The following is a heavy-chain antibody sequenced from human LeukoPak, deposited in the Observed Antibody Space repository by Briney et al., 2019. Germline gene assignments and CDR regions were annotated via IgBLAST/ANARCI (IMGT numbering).Heavy chain of an antibody. Sequence: ASVKVSCKPSGYTFTGYYMHWVRQAPGQGLEWMGWINPNSGGTNYAQKFQGWVTMTRDTSISTVYMELSRLRSDDTAVYYCARLYYDYVTGYGMDVWGQGTTVTVSS. V-gene: IGHV1-2*04. CDR3: ARLYYDYVTGYGMDV. CDR2: INPNSGGT. D-gene: IGHD3-16*01. CDR1: GYTFTGYY. J-gene: IGHJ6*02.